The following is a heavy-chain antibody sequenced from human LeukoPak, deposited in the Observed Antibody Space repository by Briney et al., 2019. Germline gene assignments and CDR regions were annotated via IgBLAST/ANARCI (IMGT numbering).Heavy chain of an antibody. Sequence: AESLRLSCAASGFTFRNYYMTWIRKAPGQGQEWVSYVSASGDTIYYGDSVRGRFTISRDNAKNSLYLDMNTLKAEDTAVYYCARDPSWEILSYFDYWGQGTLVTVSS. CDR3: ARDPSWEILSYFDY. CDR1: GFTFRNYY. J-gene: IGHJ4*02. V-gene: IGHV3-11*04. CDR2: VSASGDTI. D-gene: IGHD1-26*01.